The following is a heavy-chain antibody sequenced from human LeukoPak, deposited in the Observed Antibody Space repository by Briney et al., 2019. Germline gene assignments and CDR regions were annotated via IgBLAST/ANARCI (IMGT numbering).Heavy chain of an antibody. CDR2: MYYSGPT. J-gene: IGHJ4*02. V-gene: IGHV4-39*01. D-gene: IGHD6-6*01. CDR3: AKHAPHGPSIAARTDY. CDR1: GGSISSSSYY. Sequence: SETLSLTCTVAGGSISSSSYYWGWIRQPPGKGLEWIGSMYYSGPTYYNPSLKSRVTISVDTSRNQFSLKLSSVTAADTAVYYCAKHAPHGPSIAARTDYWGQGTLVTVSS.